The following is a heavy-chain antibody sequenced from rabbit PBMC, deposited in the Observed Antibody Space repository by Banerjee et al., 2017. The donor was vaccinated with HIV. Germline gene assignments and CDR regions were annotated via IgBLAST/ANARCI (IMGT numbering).Heavy chain of an antibody. Sequence: QSLEESGGGLVKPGASLTLTCKASGFDFSSNAMCWVRQAPGKGPEWIACIDTGSSGRTYYASWAKGRFTISKTSSTTVTLQMTSLTAADTATYFCASALTYGYVGYNLWGQGTLVTVS. CDR3: ASALTYGYVGYNL. V-gene: IGHV1S40*01. CDR2: IDTGSSGRT. J-gene: IGHJ3*01. CDR1: GFDFSSNA. D-gene: IGHD6-1*01.